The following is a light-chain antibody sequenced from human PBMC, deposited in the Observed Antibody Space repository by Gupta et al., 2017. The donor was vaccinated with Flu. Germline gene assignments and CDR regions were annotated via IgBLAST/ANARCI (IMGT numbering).Light chain of an antibody. CDR3: LRYNSNRPT. Sequence: IVMTQSPASLAVSLGERASINCTSSQSVLDSYNNKNYLAWYQQKPGQPPKLLIYWASTRESGVPERFSGSGSGTDFTLTISSLQAEDLAVYYGLRYNSNRPTF. CDR1: QSVLDSYNNKNY. J-gene: IGKJ1*01. CDR2: WAS. V-gene: IGKV4-1*01.